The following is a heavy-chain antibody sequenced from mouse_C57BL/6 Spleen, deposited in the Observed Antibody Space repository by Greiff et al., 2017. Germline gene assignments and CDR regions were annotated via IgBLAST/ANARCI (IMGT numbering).Heavy chain of an antibody. CDR2: ISSGGSYT. D-gene: IGHD1-1*01. CDR3: ARQGTTVVATDWYFDV. V-gene: IGHV5-6*01. CDR1: GFTFSSYG. J-gene: IGHJ1*03. Sequence: EVKLVESGGDLVKPGGSLKLSCAASGFTFSSYGMSWVRQTPDKRLEWVATISSGGSYTYYPDSVKGRFTISRDNAKNTQYLQMSSLKSEDTAMYYCARQGTTVVATDWYFDVWGTGTTVTVSS.